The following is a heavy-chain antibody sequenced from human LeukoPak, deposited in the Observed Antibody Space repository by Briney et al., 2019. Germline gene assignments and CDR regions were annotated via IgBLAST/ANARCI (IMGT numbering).Heavy chain of an antibody. CDR2: IYYSGST. J-gene: IGHJ4*02. V-gene: IGHV4-59*11. CDR1: GGSISSHY. D-gene: IGHD2-8*01. Sequence: PSETLSLTCTVSGGSISSHYWSWIRQPPGKGLEWIGYIYYSGSTNYNPSLKSRVTISVDTSKNQFSLKLSSVTAADTAVYYCARGRPNIVLMVYAIDCFDYWGQGTLVTVSS. CDR3: ARGRPNIVLMVYAIDCFDY.